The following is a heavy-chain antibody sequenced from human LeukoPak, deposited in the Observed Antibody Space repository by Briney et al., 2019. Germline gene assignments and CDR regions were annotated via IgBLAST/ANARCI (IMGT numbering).Heavy chain of an antibody. J-gene: IGHJ4*02. CDR3: ARDSAGNDY. V-gene: IGHV3-7*01. Sequence: GGSLRLSCAASGLTFSTYWMSWVRQAPGKGLEWVANIKQDGSEKYYVDSVKGRFTISRDNAKNSLYLQMNSLRAEDTAMYYCARDSAGNDYWGQGTLVTVSS. D-gene: IGHD6-13*01. CDR1: GLTFSTYW. CDR2: IKQDGSEK.